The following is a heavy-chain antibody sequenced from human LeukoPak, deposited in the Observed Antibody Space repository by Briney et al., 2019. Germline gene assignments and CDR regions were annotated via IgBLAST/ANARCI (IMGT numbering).Heavy chain of an antibody. Sequence: AVTLSLTCTVSGDSIRIYYWNWMREPPGKGLEFMGYIYYSGTTKYSPSLKSRVNMSVDTSKNQFSLKLSSVTAADTAVYYCARLTPSRSGWYYYYYMDVWGKGTTVTISS. V-gene: IGHV4-59*07. CDR3: ARLTPSRSGWYYYYYMDV. J-gene: IGHJ6*03. D-gene: IGHD6-19*01. CDR1: GDSIRIYY. CDR2: IYYSGTT.